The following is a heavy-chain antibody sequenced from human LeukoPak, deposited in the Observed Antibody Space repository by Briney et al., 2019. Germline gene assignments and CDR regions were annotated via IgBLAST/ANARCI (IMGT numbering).Heavy chain of an antibody. CDR3: ARDGPRYGMDV. Sequence: SETLSLTCTVSGASISSSSYYWSWIRQSPGKGLEWLGSLYFTGNIYYNPSLKSRVTISVDTSKNQFSLKLSSVTAADTAVYYCARDGPRYGMDVWGQGTTVTVSS. J-gene: IGHJ6*02. V-gene: IGHV4-39*07. CDR1: GASISSSSYY. CDR2: LYFTGNI.